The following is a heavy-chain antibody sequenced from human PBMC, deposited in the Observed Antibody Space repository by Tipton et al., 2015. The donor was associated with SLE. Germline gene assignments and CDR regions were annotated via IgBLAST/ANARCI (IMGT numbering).Heavy chain of an antibody. J-gene: IGHJ4*02. CDR1: GFTFRTYA. V-gene: IGHV3-23*01. CDR2: ISGSGAGT. D-gene: IGHD3-22*01. Sequence: GSLRLSCAASGFTFRTYAMSWVRQAPGKGLEWLSGISGSGAGTTYADSVKGRFTISRDNSKNTLFLQMKSLRAEDTALYYCAKDLKGLGDGYFDYWGQGTPVTVSS. CDR3: AKDLKGLGDGYFDY.